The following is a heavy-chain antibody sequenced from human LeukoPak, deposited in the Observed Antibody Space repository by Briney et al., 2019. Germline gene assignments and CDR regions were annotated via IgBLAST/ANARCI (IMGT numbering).Heavy chain of an antibody. J-gene: IGHJ4*02. Sequence: SETLSLTCTVSGGSISSGGYYWSWIRQPPGKGLEWIGYIYYSGSTNYNPSLKSRVTISVDTSKNQFSLKLSSVTAADTAVYYCARAIYPSYFDYWGQGTLVTVSS. CDR2: IYYSGST. CDR3: ARAIYPSYFDY. V-gene: IGHV4-61*08. CDR1: GGSISSGGYY. D-gene: IGHD3-16*02.